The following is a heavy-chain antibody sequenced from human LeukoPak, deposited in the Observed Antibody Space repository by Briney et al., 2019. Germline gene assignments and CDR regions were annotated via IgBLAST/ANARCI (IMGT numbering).Heavy chain of an antibody. V-gene: IGHV3-43*01. CDR1: GFTFDDYT. CDR2: ISWDGGST. Sequence: GGSLRLSCAASGFTFDDYTMHWVRQAPGEGLEWVSLISWDGGSTYYADSVKGRFTISRDNSKNSLYLQMNSLRTEDTASYYCAKGYVWGDTAMVDDAFDIWGQGTMVTVSS. CDR3: AKGYVWGDTAMVDDAFDI. D-gene: IGHD5-18*01. J-gene: IGHJ3*02.